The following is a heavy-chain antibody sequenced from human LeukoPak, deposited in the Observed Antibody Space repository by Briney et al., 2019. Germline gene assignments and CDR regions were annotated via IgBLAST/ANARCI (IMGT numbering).Heavy chain of an antibody. CDR1: GFTFSSYA. D-gene: IGHD3/OR15-3a*01. CDR2: IEQDGSGK. Sequence: PGGSLRLSCAASGFTFSSYAMSWVRQAPGKGLEWVAHIEQDGSGKYYVDSVKGRFTISRDNAKNSLYLQMNSLRVEDTAVFYCARGGLWAVPTPFDYWGQGTLVTVSS. V-gene: IGHV3-7*01. J-gene: IGHJ4*02. CDR3: ARGGLWAVPTPFDY.